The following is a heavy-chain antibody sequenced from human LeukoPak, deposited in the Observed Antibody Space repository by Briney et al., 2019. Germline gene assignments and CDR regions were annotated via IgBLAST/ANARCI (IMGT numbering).Heavy chain of an antibody. Sequence: GGSLRLSCAASGFTVSSTYMSWVRQAPGKGLEWVSLIHGDGKTDYADSVKGRFTVSRDSSKNTLYLQMNSLRDEDTAVYYCARTFCGGDCQSWDKWGQGTLVTVSS. D-gene: IGHD2-21*02. CDR2: IHGDGKT. CDR3: ARTFCGGDCQSWDK. J-gene: IGHJ4*02. CDR1: GFTVSSTY. V-gene: IGHV3-53*01.